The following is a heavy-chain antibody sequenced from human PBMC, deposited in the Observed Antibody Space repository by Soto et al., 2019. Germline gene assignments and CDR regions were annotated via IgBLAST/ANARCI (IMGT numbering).Heavy chain of an antibody. D-gene: IGHD5-12*01. CDR3: ARGAPGRDGYNLDFQH. V-gene: IGHV3-21*01. CDR2: ISSSSSFR. Sequence: GGSLRLSCAASGFTFSTYAMNWVCQAPGKGLEWVSSISSSSSFRYYADSVKGRFTISRDNAKNSLYLQMNSLRAQDTAVYYCARGAPGRDGYNLDFQHWGQGTLVTVSS. J-gene: IGHJ1*01. CDR1: GFTFSTYA.